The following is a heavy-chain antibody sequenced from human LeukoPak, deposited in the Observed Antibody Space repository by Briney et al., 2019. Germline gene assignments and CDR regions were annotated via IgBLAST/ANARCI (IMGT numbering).Heavy chain of an antibody. CDR1: GFTFSSYG. CDR2: IRYDGSNK. J-gene: IGHJ4*02. D-gene: IGHD2-2*01. CDR3: AKVREIVVVPAAVDY. Sequence: GGSLRLSCAASGFTFSSYGMHWVRQAPGKGLEWVAFIRYDGSNKYYADSVKGRFTISRDNSKNTLYLQMNSLRAEDTAEYYCAKVREIVVVPAAVDYWGQGTLVTVSS. V-gene: IGHV3-30*02.